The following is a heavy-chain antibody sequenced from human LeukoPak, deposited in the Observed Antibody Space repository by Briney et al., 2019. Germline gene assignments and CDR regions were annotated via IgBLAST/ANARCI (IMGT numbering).Heavy chain of an antibody. D-gene: IGHD1-26*01. V-gene: IGHV4-59*01. CDR2: TYYNGNT. CDR1: DGSINSYY. Sequence: SETLSLTCSVSDGSINSYYWNWIRRPPGKGLEWSGYTYYNGNTNYSLSLKSRVTMSVDTSKNLFSLKVSSVTAADTAVYYCARGRSNYYGMDVWGQGTTVTVSS. J-gene: IGHJ6*02. CDR3: ARGRSNYYGMDV.